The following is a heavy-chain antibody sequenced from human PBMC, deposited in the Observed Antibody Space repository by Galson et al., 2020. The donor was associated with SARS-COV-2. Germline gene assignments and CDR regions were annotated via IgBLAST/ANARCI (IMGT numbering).Heavy chain of an antibody. V-gene: IGHV4-30-4*01. CDR1: GGSISSGDYY. D-gene: IGHD3-9*01. J-gene: IGHJ5*02. Sequence: SETLSLTCTVSGGSISSGDYYWSWIRQPPGKGLEWIGYIYYSGSTYYNPSLKSRVTISVDTSKNQFSLKLSSVTAADTAVYYCARSYYDILTGYHNRQAFDPWGQGTLVTVSS. CDR3: ARSYYDILTGYHNRQAFDP. CDR2: IYYSGST.